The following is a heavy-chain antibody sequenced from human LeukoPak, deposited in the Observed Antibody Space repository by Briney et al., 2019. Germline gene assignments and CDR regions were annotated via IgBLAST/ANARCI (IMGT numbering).Heavy chain of an antibody. Sequence: GGSLRLSCAASGFTFSSFAMSWVRQAPGKGLEWVSAISGGGGTTDYADPVKGRFTISRDNSKNTLYPQMNSLRAEDTGVYYCAKGRVYMDVWGKGTTVTVSS. CDR1: GFTFSSFA. J-gene: IGHJ6*03. V-gene: IGHV3-23*01. CDR3: AKGRVYMDV. CDR2: ISGGGGTT.